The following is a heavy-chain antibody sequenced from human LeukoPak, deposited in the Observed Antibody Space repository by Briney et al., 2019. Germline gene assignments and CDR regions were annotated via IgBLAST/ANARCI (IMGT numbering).Heavy chain of an antibody. J-gene: IGHJ6*03. V-gene: IGHV4-34*01. Sequence: SETLSLTCAVYGGSFSGYYWTWIRQPPGKGLEWIGEINHSGSTSYNPSLKSRVTISVDTSKNQFSLKLRSVTAADTAVYYCAREVDSSSWYGDYYHYYMDVWGKGTTVTVPS. CDR1: GGSFSGYY. CDR3: AREVDSSSWYGDYYHYYMDV. CDR2: INHSGST. D-gene: IGHD6-13*01.